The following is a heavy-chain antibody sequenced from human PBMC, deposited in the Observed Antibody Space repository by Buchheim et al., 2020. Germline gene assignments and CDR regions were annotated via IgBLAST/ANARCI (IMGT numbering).Heavy chain of an antibody. CDR1: GFTFNDFH. D-gene: IGHD1/OR15-1a*01. CDR3: AIHVREQLWTFRFDP. CDR2: ISDSSI. Sequence: QVQLVESGGGLVKPGGSLRLSCATSGFTFNDFHMSWIRQAPGKGLEWISYISDSSIYYADSVRGRFTISRDNAKSSLYLQMHNLRAEDTAVYYCAIHVREQLWTFRFDPWGQGT. J-gene: IGHJ5*02. V-gene: IGHV3-11*01.